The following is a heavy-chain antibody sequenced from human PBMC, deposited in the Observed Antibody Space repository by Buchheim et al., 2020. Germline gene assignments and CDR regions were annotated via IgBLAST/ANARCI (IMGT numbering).Heavy chain of an antibody. CDR3: EILAASLDY. CDR2: INVGNGNT. CDR1: GYTFTDYG. Sequence: QVQLVQSGAEVKKPGASVKVSCKASGYTFTDYGMHWVRQAPGQGLEWMGWINVGNGNTEYAQKFQGRVTITRDTSASTAYMELSGLRSEDTAVYYCEILAASLDYWGQGTL. V-gene: IGHV1-3*01. D-gene: IGHD6-25*01. J-gene: IGHJ4*02.